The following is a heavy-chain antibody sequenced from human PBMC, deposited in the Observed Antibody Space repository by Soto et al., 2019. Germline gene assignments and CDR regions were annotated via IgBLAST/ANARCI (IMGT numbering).Heavy chain of an antibody. J-gene: IGHJ6*02. D-gene: IGHD5-12*01. CDR2: ISDTGSG. CDR3: ARAHSGYDPLGMDV. V-gene: IGHV4-61*01. CDR1: GGSVISGSYY. Sequence: QVQLQESGPGLVKPSETLSLTCTVSGGSVISGSYYWSWIRQPPGKGLEWVGCISDTGSGDYNPSLKSRVTISVHTSKSQCSQRLNSVTAADTAVYYLARAHSGYDPLGMDVWGQGTTVTVSS.